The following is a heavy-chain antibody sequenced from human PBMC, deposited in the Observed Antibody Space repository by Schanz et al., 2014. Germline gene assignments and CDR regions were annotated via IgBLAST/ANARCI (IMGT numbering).Heavy chain of an antibody. Sequence: QVQLVQSGAEVKKPGASVKVSCKASGDTFSKYNIMWVRQVPGQGLEWLGRIMPLRGIGNNAWKFQDRLTITADKSMNITYMELSSLGTEDTAVYYCTRLPRADPNGFDVWGQGTTVSVSS. CDR1: GDTFSKYN. CDR2: IMPLRGIG. V-gene: IGHV1-69*02. CDR3: TRLPRADPNGFDV. J-gene: IGHJ6*02. D-gene: IGHD6-19*01.